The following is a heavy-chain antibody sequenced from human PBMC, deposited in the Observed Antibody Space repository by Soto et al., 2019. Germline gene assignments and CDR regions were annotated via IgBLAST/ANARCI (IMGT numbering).Heavy chain of an antibody. CDR2: IFHSGST. Sequence: SETLSLTCPVSCALSNSFGFYFRWIRQPPGKGLEWLGYIFHSGSTLYTPSLRGRLTLSADTSRNQLSLHLTSVTAADTAVYYCVRGGIAGHWFDPWGQGILVT. V-gene: IGHV4-31*03. D-gene: IGHD2-21*01. CDR1: CALSNSFGFY. CDR3: VRGGIAGHWFDP. J-gene: IGHJ5*02.